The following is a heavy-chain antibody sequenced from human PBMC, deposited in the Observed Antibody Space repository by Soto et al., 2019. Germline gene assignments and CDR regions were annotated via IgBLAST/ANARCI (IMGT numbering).Heavy chain of an antibody. D-gene: IGHD3-3*01. J-gene: IGHJ6*03. CDR3: ARASAPYYDFWSGYSYYYYMDV. Sequence: QVQLVQSGAEVKKPGASVKVSCKASGYTFTGYYMHWVRQAPGQGLEWMGWINPNSGGTNYAQKFQGWVTMTRDTSISTAYMELSRLRSDDTAVYYCARASAPYYDFWSGYSYYYYMDVWGKGTTVTVSS. CDR1: GYTFTGYY. V-gene: IGHV1-2*04. CDR2: INPNSGGT.